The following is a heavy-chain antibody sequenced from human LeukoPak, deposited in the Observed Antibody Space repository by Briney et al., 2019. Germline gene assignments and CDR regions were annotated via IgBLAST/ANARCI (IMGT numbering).Heavy chain of an antibody. D-gene: IGHD6-6*01. CDR3: TRDPRRFDS. CDR1: GFTSSDSY. J-gene: IGHJ5*01. V-gene: IGHV3-11*04. CDR2: ISGSGHDI. Sequence: PGRSPRLSCAASGFTSSDSYMTWVRQAPGKGVEWVAYISGSGHDINYSDSVKGRFTISRDNAKKSLYLQMSSLRVEDTAVYYCTRDPRRFDSCGQGTLVTVSS.